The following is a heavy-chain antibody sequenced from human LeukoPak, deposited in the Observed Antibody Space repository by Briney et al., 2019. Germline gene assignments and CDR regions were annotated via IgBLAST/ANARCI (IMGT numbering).Heavy chain of an antibody. CDR1: GGSFSGYY. CDR3: ARRAGAFDI. Sequence: SETLSLTCAVYGGSFSGYYWSWIRQPPGKGLEWIGEINHSGSTNYNPSLKSRGTISVDTSKNQFSLKLSSVTAAATAVYYCARRAGAFDIWGQGTMVTVSS. J-gene: IGHJ3*02. V-gene: IGHV4-34*01. CDR2: INHSGST.